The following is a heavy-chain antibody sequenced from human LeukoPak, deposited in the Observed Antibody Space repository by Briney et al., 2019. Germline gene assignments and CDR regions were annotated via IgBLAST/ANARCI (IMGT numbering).Heavy chain of an antibody. V-gene: IGHV1-69*13. J-gene: IGHJ6*04. CDR1: GGTFSSYA. CDR2: IVPIFGTA. CDR3: ARVRLDYYYGIDV. Sequence: SVKVSCKASGGTFSSYAISWVRQAPGQGLEWMGGIVPIFGTANYAQKFQGRVTITADESTSTAYMELSSLRSGDTAVYYCARVRLDYYYGIDVWGKGTTVTVSS. D-gene: IGHD6-19*01.